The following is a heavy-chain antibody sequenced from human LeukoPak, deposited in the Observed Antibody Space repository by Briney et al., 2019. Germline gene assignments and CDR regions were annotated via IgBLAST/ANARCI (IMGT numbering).Heavy chain of an antibody. CDR2: IYYSGST. CDR1: GGSISSYY. V-gene: IGHV4-59*01. J-gene: IGHJ3*02. D-gene: IGHD3-22*01. Sequence: PSETLSLTCTVSGGSISSYYWSWIRQPPGKVLEWIGYIYYSGSTNYNPSLKSRVTISVDTSKNQFSLKLSSVTAADTAVYYCARALIVYYYDSSGYYPSDAFDIWGQGTMVTVSS. CDR3: ARALIVYYYDSSGYYPSDAFDI.